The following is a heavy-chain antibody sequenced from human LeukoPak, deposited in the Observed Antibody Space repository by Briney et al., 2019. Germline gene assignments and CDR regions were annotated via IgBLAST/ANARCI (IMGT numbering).Heavy chain of an antibody. CDR1: GGSFSGYY. Sequence: PSETLSLTCAVYGGSFSGYYWSWIRQPPGKGLEWIGENNHSGSTNYNPSLKSRVTISVDTSKNQFSLKLSSVTAADTAVYYCARGRGAAPVGYWGQGTLVTVSS. D-gene: IGHD6-6*01. V-gene: IGHV4-34*01. J-gene: IGHJ4*02. CDR3: ARGRGAAPVGY. CDR2: NNHSGST.